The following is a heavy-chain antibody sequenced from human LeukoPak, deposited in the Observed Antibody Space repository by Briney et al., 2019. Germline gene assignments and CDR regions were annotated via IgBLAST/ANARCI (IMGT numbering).Heavy chain of an antibody. V-gene: IGHV4-30-2*01. J-gene: IGHJ3*02. CDR2: IYHSGST. Sequence: SETLSLTCVVSGGSISSGGYSWNWIRQPPGEGLEWIGYIYHSGSTYYNPSLKSRVTLSLDRSKNQFSLKLSSVTAADTAVYYCARAIIWGDRTWISPSDAFDIWGQGTVVTVSS. CDR1: GGSISSGGYS. CDR3: ARAIIWGDRTWISPSDAFDI. D-gene: IGHD5-12*01.